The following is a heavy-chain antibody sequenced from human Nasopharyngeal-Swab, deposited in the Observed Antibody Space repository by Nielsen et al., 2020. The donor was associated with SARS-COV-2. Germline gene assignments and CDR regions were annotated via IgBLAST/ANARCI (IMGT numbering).Heavy chain of an antibody. CDR1: GFTFSSYG. CDR3: ARDPGSSSWSEYYFDY. CDR2: ISYDGSNK. V-gene: IGHV3-33*05. J-gene: IGHJ4*02. D-gene: IGHD6-13*01. Sequence: LKISCPASGFTFSSYGMHWVRQAPGKGLEWVAVISYDGSNKYYADSVKGRFTISRDNSENTLYLQMNSLRAEDTAVYYCARDPGSSSWSEYYFDYWGQGTLVTVSS.